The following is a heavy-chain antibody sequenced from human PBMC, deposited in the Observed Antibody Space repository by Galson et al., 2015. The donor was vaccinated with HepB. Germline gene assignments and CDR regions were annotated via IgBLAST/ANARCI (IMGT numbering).Heavy chain of an antibody. V-gene: IGHV1-18*01. Sequence: SVKVSCKASGYTFSTYSITWVRQAPGHGLEWMGWISPYNRDTTYARKFQGRVTMTKDTFTSTAYMELRSLRSDDTAIYYCARGALLAVVGGTQSNWFDPWGQGTLVTVSS. CDR1: GYTFSTYS. CDR3: ARGALLAVVGGTQSNWFDP. CDR2: ISPYNRDT. J-gene: IGHJ5*02. D-gene: IGHD2-15*01.